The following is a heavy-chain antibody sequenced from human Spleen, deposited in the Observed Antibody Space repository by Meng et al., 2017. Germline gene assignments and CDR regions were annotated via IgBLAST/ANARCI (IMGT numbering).Heavy chain of an antibody. D-gene: IGHD6-13*01. CDR2: INPKSGDT. V-gene: IGHV1-2*06. CDR1: GYTFPDYW. J-gene: IGHJ4*02. Sequence: ASVKVSCKASGYTFPDYWLHWVRRAPGQGLEWRGRINPKSGDTHYSQRFQGRVTMTWDTSTSTAYMELSGLRSDDTAMYYCARDEDISAAGKLFGDYWGQGTLVTVSS. CDR3: ARDEDISAAGKLFGDY.